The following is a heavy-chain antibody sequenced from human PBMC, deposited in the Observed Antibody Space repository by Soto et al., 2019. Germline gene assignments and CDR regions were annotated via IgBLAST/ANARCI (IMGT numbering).Heavy chain of an antibody. CDR2: ISGSGGNST. CDR3: AKADYYDSSVH. Sequence: GGSLRLSCTVSGFMFSSYAMSWVRQAPGKGLEWVSGISGSGGNSTYYTDSVKGRFTISRDSSKNTLYLQMHSLRAEDTAVYYCAKADYYDSSVHWGQGTPVTVSS. CDR1: GFMFSSYA. D-gene: IGHD3-22*01. V-gene: IGHV3-23*01. J-gene: IGHJ4*02.